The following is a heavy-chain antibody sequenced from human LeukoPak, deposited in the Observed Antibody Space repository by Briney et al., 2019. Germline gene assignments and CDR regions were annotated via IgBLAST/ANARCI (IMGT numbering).Heavy chain of an antibody. J-gene: IGHJ3*02. CDR3: AKDMTTRGAFDI. CDR2: IGGTGRT. Sequence: GGSLRLSCAASGFAFSSHVINWVRQAPGKGLEWVSAIGGTGRTYYADPVKGRFTISRDNSKNTVFLQMNSLRAEDTAIFYCAKDMTTRGAFDIWGQGTMVTVSS. D-gene: IGHD1-1*01. CDR1: GFAFSSHV. V-gene: IGHV3-23*01.